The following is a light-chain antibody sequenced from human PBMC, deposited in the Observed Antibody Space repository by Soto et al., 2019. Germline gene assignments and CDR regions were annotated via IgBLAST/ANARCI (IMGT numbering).Light chain of an antibody. CDR1: QDVSRY. J-gene: IGKJ3*01. Sequence: DIQLTQSPSFLSASVGDRVTITCRASQDVSRYLAWYQQKPGKAPNLLIYAASTLRSGVPSRFSGSGSETEFTLTISSLQTEDCATYDCQQLNSYGFAFGPGTKVDIK. V-gene: IGKV1-9*01. CDR3: QQLNSYGFA. CDR2: AAS.